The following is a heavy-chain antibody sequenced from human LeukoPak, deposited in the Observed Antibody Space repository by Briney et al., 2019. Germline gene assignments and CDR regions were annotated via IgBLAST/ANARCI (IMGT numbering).Heavy chain of an antibody. CDR2: IIPIFSTA. D-gene: IGHD3-9*01. J-gene: IGHJ4*02. CDR1: VGTFSSYA. CDR3: ARGRYFDWLLQNYYFDY. Sequence: ASVKVSCKASVGTFSSYAISWVRQAPGQGLEWMGGIIPIFSTANYAQKFQGRVTITADKSTSTAYMELSSLRSEDTAVYYCARGRYFDWLLQNYYFDYWGQGTLVTVSS. V-gene: IGHV1-69*06.